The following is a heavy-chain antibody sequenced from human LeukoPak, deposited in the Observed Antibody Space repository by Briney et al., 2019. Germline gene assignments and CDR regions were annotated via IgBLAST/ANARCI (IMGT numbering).Heavy chain of an antibody. V-gene: IGHV1-18*01. J-gene: IGHJ5*02. Sequence: GASVKVSCKASGYTFTSYGISWVRQAPGQWLEWMGWISAYNGNTNYAQKLQGRVTMTTDTSTSTAYMELRSLRSDDTAVYYCARVKAAAGISRWFDPWGQGTLVTVSS. D-gene: IGHD6-13*01. CDR1: GYTFTSYG. CDR2: ISAYNGNT. CDR3: ARVKAAAGISRWFDP.